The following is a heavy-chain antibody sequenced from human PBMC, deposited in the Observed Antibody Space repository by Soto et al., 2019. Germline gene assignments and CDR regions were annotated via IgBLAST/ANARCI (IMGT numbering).Heavy chain of an antibody. CDR1: GFTFSSYG. J-gene: IGHJ4*02. D-gene: IGHD2-15*01. CDR3: AREGRMGGGTMGYFDY. V-gene: IGHV3-33*01. Sequence: PGGSLRLSCAASGFTFSSYGMHWVRQAPGKGLEWVAVIWYDGSNKYYADSVKGRFTISRDNSKNTLYLQMNSLRAEDTAVYYCAREGRMGGGTMGYFDYWGQGTLVTVSS. CDR2: IWYDGSNK.